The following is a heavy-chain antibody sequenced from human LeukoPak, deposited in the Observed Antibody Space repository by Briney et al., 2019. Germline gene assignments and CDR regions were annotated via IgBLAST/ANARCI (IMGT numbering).Heavy chain of an antibody. Sequence: SVKVSCKASGYTFTSYDINWVRQATGQGLEWMGGIIPIFGSAIYAQKFQGRVTITADTSTSTAYMELTSLRSEDTAMYYCARDIGRPEGGYYYMDVWGKGTTVIVSS. CDR2: IIPIFGSA. J-gene: IGHJ6*03. D-gene: IGHD1-26*01. V-gene: IGHV1-69*06. CDR1: GYTFTSYD. CDR3: ARDIGRPEGGYYYMDV.